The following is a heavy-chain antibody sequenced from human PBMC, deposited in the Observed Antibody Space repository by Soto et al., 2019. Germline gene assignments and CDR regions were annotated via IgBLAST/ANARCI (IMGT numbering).Heavy chain of an antibody. V-gene: IGHV6-1*01. CDR2: TYYRSKWYN. J-gene: IGHJ4*02. CDR3: ARSEQLVPGTSDLIVYY. Sequence: KQSQTLSLTCAISGDSVSSNSAAWNWIRQSPSRGLEWLGRTYYRSKWYNDYAVSVKSRITINPDTSKNQFSLQLNSVTPEDTAVYYCARSEQLVPGTSDLIVYYWGQGTLVTVSS. D-gene: IGHD6-13*01. CDR1: GDSVSSNSAA.